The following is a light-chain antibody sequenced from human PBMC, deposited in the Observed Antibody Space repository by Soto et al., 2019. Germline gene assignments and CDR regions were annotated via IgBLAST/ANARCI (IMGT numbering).Light chain of an antibody. Sequence: QLVLTQSPFASASLGASVKLTCTLSSGHSSYAIAWHQQQPEKDPRYLMKLNSDGSHSKGDGIPDRFSGSSSGAERYLTISSLQSEDEADYYCQTWGTGIQVFGGGTKLTVL. CDR3: QTWGTGIQV. V-gene: IGLV4-69*01. J-gene: IGLJ2*01. CDR2: LNSDGSH. CDR1: SGHSSYA.